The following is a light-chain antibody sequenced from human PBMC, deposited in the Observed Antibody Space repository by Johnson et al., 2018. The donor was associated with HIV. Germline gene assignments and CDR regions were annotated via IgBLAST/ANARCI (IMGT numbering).Light chain of an antibody. CDR2: DNN. CDR3: GTWDSSLSAYV. CDR1: SSNIGNNY. V-gene: IGLV1-51*01. J-gene: IGLJ1*01. Sequence: QAVMTQPPSVSAAPGQKVTISCSGSSSNIGNNYVSWYQQLPGTAPKLLIFDNNKRPSGIPDRFSASKSGTSATLGITGLQTGDEAGYYCGTWDSSLSAYVFGRGTKVTFL.